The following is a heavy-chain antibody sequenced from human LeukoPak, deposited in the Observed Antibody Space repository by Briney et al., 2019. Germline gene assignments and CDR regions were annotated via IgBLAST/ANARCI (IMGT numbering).Heavy chain of an antibody. CDR1: GGSISNYY. CDR2: IYYSGST. V-gene: IGHV4-59*08. Sequence: SETLSLTCTDSGGSISNYYWSWIRQPPGKGLEWIGYIYYSGSTNYNPSLKSRVTISVDTSKNQLSLKLSSVTAADTAVYYCARHLWAFGLGSYFDSWGQGTLVTVSS. CDR3: ARHLWAFGLGSYFDS. D-gene: IGHD3-10*01. J-gene: IGHJ4*02.